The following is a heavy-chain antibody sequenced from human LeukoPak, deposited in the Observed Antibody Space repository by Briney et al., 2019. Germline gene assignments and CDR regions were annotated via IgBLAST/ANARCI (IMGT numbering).Heavy chain of an antibody. Sequence: PGGSLRLSCAPSGFTFSSYAMSWVPQAPGKGLEWVSAISGSGGSTYYADSVKGLFTISRDNSKNTMYLQVNSLRAEDTAVYYCAKDYWPSPPHYYMDVWGKGTTVTVSS. V-gene: IGHV3-23*01. CDR3: AKDYWPSPPHYYMDV. CDR2: ISGSGGST. J-gene: IGHJ6*03. CDR1: GFTFSSYA. D-gene: IGHD2-8*02.